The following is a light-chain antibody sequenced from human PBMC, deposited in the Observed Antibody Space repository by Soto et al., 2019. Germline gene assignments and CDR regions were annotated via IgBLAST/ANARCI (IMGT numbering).Light chain of an antibody. Sequence: DIQMTQSPSSVSASVGDRVTFTCRASQGISSWLAWYQQKPGKAPKLLIYAASTLQGAVPSRFSGRGSGTDFSLTISSLQPEDFATYYWQQTNIFPYTFGQGTKLEIK. J-gene: IGKJ2*01. CDR3: QQTNIFPYT. CDR1: QGISSW. CDR2: AAS. V-gene: IGKV1D-12*01.